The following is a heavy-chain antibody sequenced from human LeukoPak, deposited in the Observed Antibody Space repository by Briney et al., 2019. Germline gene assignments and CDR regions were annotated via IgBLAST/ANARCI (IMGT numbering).Heavy chain of an antibody. CDR3: ARARLFGVVPGDYYYYMDV. V-gene: IGHV4-59*01. J-gene: IGHJ6*03. CDR2: IYYSGST. D-gene: IGHD3-3*01. Sequence: SETLSLTCTVSGGSISSYYWSWIRQPPGKGLEWIGYIYYSGSTNYNPSLKSRVTISVDTSKNQFSLKLSSVTAADTAVYYCARARLFGVVPGDYYYYMDVWGEGTTVTVSS. CDR1: GGSISSYY.